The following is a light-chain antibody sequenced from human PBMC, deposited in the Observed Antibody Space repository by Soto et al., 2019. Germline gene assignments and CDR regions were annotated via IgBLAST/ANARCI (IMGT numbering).Light chain of an antibody. CDR2: AAS. CDR1: QSISSY. V-gene: IGKV1-39*01. Sequence: DIQMTQSPSSLSASVGDRVTITCLSSQSISSYLNWYQQKPGKVPKLLIYAASTLQSGVPSRFSGSGSGTDFTLTIRSLQPEDFATYYCQQSYTTPLTFGGGTKVDI. CDR3: QQSYTTPLT. J-gene: IGKJ4*01.